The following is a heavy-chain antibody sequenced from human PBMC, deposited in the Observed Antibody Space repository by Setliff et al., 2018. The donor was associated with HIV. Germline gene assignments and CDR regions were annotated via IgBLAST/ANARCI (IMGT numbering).Heavy chain of an antibody. CDR3: ARSVIGYYYYGMDV. V-gene: IGHV3-30*01. CDR2: MSYDGNNK. D-gene: IGHD3-10*01. Sequence: LRLSCATSGFTFSSYAMHWVRQAPGKGLEWVAVMSYDGNNKYYADSVKGRFTISRDNSKNTLYLQMNSLRAEDTAVYYCARSVIGYYYYGMDVWGQGTLVTVSS. CDR1: GFTFSSYA. J-gene: IGHJ6*02.